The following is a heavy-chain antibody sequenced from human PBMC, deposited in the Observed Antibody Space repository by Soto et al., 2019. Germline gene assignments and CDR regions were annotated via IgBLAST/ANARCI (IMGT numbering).Heavy chain of an antibody. Sequence: ASVKVSCKASGYSLTEYYLHWVRQAPGQGLEWMGWINPTTGGTTYAQKFEGRVTMTRDRSVNTAYMELSRLRSDDTALYFCARGSGSSLTVHNPLGFWGQGSMVTASS. CDR2: INPTTGGT. V-gene: IGHV1-2*02. CDR1: GYSLTEYY. CDR3: ARGSGSSLTVHNPLGF. J-gene: IGHJ4*01. D-gene: IGHD6-6*01.